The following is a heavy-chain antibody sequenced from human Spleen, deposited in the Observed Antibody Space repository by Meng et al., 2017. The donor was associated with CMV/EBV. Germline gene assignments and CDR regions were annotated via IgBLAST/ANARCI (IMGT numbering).Heavy chain of an antibody. CDR2: IYYSGST. CDR1: ISSGGYY. J-gene: IGHJ5*02. D-gene: IGHD2-2*02. CDR3: ARDGIVVPAAINQRGFDP. Sequence: ISSGGYYWSGIRQHPGKGLEWIEYIYYSGSTYYIPSLKSRVTISVDTSKNQFSLKLSSVTAADTAVYYCARDGIVVPAAINQRGFDPWGQGTLVTVSS. V-gene: IGHV4-31*02.